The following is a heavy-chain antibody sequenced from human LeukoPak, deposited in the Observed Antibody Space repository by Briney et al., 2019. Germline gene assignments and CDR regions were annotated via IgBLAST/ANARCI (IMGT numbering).Heavy chain of an antibody. Sequence: PGGSLRLSCAASRFTFSSYWMHWVRQAPGKGLVWVSRINSDGSATRYADSVKGRFTISRDNAKNTLYLQMNSLRAEDTAVYYCGRGANRAYCSGDTLFYAFDIWGQRTKVNVSS. CDR3: GRGANRAYCSGDTLFYAFDI. CDR1: RFTFSSYW. V-gene: IGHV3-74*01. CDR2: INSDGSAT. D-gene: IGHD2-21*01. J-gene: IGHJ3*02.